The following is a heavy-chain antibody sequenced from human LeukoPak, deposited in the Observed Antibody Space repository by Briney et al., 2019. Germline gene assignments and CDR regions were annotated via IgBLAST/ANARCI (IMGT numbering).Heavy chain of an antibody. CDR1: GFIFSSYA. D-gene: IGHD6-13*01. CDR3: ADKAAAGTEYYFDY. V-gene: IGHV3-23*01. CDR2: ISGCGGST. Sequence: GGSLRLSCAASGFIFSSYAMSRVRQAPGKGLEWVSAISGCGGSTYYADSVKGRFTISRDNSKNSLYLQMNRLRAEDTAVYYGADKAAAGTEYYFDYWGQGTLVTVSS. J-gene: IGHJ4*02.